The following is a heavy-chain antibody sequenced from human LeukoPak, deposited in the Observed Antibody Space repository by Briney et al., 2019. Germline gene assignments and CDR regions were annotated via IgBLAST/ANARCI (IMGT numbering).Heavy chain of an antibody. CDR2: ISSSSSYI. Sequence: PGGSLRLSCAASGFTFSSYSMNWVRQAPGKGLEWVSSISSSSSYIYYADSVKGRFTISRDNAKNSLYLQMNSLRAEDTAVYYCARVANLSYYGSGSRVDVWGQGTTVTVSS. CDR1: GFTFSSYS. D-gene: IGHD3-10*01. J-gene: IGHJ6*02. V-gene: IGHV3-21*01. CDR3: ARVANLSYYGSGSRVDV.